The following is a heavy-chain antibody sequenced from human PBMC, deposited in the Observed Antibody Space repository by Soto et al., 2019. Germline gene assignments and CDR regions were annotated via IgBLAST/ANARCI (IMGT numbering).Heavy chain of an antibody. D-gene: IGHD1-26*01. V-gene: IGHV4-4*02. CDR1: GGSISSSNW. CDR3: ARADRSGSYSYYFDY. J-gene: IGHJ4*02. Sequence: QVQLQESGPGLVKPSGTLSLTCAVSGGSISSSNWWSWVRQPPGKGLEWIGEIYHSGSTNYNPSLKSRVTISVDKSKNQFSLKLSSVTAAGTAVYYCARADRSGSYSYYFDYWGQGTLVTVSS. CDR2: IYHSGST.